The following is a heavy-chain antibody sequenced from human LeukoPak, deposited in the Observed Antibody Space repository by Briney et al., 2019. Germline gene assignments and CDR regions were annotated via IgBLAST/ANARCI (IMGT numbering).Heavy chain of an antibody. V-gene: IGHV1-18*03. CDR2: ISAYNGNT. Sequence: ASVRVSCKASGYTFTSYGISWVRQAPGQGLEWMGWISAYNGNTNYAQKLQGRVTMTTDTSTSTAYMELSRLRSDDMAVYYCASLRLRFLEWSSNDYWGQGTLVTVSS. CDR1: GYTFTSYG. J-gene: IGHJ4*02. D-gene: IGHD3-3*01. CDR3: ASLRLRFLEWSSNDY.